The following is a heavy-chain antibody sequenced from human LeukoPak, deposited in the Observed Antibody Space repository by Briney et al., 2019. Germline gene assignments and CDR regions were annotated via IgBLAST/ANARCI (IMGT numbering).Heavy chain of an antibody. Sequence: SETLSLTCTVSGRSISSGSYYWSWIRQPAGKGLEWIGRIYTSGSTNYNPSLKSRVTISVDTSKNQFSLKLSSVTAADTAVYYCARVDYYDSSGILWGQGTLVTVSS. D-gene: IGHD3-22*01. CDR2: IYTSGST. CDR3: ARVDYYDSSGIL. V-gene: IGHV4-61*02. J-gene: IGHJ4*02. CDR1: GRSISSGSYY.